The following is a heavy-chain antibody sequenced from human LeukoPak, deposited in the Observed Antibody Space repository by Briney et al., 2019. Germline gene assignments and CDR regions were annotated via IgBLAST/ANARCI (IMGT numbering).Heavy chain of an antibody. CDR2: IYTSGST. Sequence: TLSVTLPVSLGSISSYYWCWIRQPAGRGLERIGYIYTSGSTNYTPYLKCRVTISVDTSKNQFSLKLSSVTAADTAVYYCARGEWRFGEPNALFDYWGQGTLVTVSS. CDR3: ARGEWRFGEPNALFDY. J-gene: IGHJ4*02. V-gene: IGHV4-4*09. CDR1: LGSISSYY. D-gene: IGHD3-10*01.